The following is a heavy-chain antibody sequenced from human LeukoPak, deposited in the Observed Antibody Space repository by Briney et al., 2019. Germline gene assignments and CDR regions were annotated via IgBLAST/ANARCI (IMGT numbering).Heavy chain of an antibody. CDR2: ISPNSGGT. D-gene: IGHD1-26*01. Sequence: GASVKVSCKASGYTFTCYYMHWVRQAPGQGLEWMGWISPNSGGTNYAQKFQGRVTMTRDTSISTAYMELSRLRSDDTAVYYCARTFPISGSYPDYWGQGTLVTVSS. CDR3: ARTFPISGSYPDY. V-gene: IGHV1-2*02. J-gene: IGHJ4*02. CDR1: GYTFTCYY.